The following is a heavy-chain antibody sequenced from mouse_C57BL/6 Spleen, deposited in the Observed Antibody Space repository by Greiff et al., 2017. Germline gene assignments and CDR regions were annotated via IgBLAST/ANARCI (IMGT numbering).Heavy chain of an antibody. CDR1: GYSITSGYY. CDR3: ASYGSSLFFDY. D-gene: IGHD1-1*01. V-gene: IGHV3-6*01. Sequence: DVQLVESGPGLVKPSQSLSLTCSVTGYSITSGYYWNWIRQFPGNKLEWMGYISYDGSNNYNPSLKNRISITRDTSKNQFFLKLNSVTTEDTATYYCASYGSSLFFDYWGQGTTLTVSS. CDR2: ISYDGSN. J-gene: IGHJ2*01.